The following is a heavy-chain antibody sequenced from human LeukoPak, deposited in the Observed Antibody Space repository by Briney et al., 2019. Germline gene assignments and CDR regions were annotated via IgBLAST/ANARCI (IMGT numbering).Heavy chain of an antibody. J-gene: IGHJ4*02. CDR1: GFTFSTYW. CDR2: IKQDGSDK. V-gene: IGHV3-7*05. CDR3: AREEGGYFDY. D-gene: IGHD3-16*01. Sequence: PGGSLRLSCAAPGFTFSTYWMTWVRQAPGKGLEWVANIKQDGSDKNYVDSVKGRFTISRDNAKNSLYLQMSSLRAEDTALYYCAREEGGYFDYWGQGTLVTVSS.